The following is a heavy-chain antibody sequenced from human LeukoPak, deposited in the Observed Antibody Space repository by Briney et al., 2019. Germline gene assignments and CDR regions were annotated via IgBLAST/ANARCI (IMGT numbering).Heavy chain of an antibody. CDR2: ISSNNRYI. J-gene: IGHJ4*02. Sequence: PGGSLRLSCAASGFTFSTYSMNWVRQAPGKGLEWVSSISSNNRYIYYADSVKGRFTISRDNAKNSLYLQMNSLRAEDTAMYYCSRDRRDYYASGAYAYPFEYWGQGTRVAVSP. D-gene: IGHD3-10*01. CDR3: SRDRRDYYASGAYAYPFEY. V-gene: IGHV3-21*01. CDR1: GFTFSTYS.